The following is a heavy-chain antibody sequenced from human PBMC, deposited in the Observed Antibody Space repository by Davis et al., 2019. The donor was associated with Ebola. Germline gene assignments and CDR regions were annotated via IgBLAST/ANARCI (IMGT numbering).Heavy chain of an antibody. V-gene: IGHV4-34*01. CDR2: INHSGST. D-gene: IGHD3-10*01. CDR1: GASFSGYY. J-gene: IGHJ4*02. CDR3: ARLYYGSGSYYFDY. Sequence: SETLSLTCAVYGASFSGYYWSWIRQPPGKGLEWIGEINHSGSTNYNPSLKSRVTISVDTSKNQFSLKLSSVTAADTAVYYCARLYYGSGSYYFDYWGQGTLVTVSS.